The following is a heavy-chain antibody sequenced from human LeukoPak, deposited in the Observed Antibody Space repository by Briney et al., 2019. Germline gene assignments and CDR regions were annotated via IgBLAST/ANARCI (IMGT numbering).Heavy chain of an antibody. J-gene: IGHJ6*02. V-gene: IGHV3-23*01. CDR2: ISGSGGRT. D-gene: IGHD1-26*01. CDR3: AKGKPMGNYGMDG. Sequence: GALSLSCAASGFTFSSYAMSWVRPAPGKGLEWVSAISGSGGRTYYAGSVKGRFTISRDNSKNPLYLQMNSLRAEDTAVYYCAKGKPMGNYGMDGWGQGTTVTVSS. CDR1: GFTFSSYA.